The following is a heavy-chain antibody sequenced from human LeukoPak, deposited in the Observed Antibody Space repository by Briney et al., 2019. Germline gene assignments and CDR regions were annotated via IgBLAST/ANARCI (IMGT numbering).Heavy chain of an antibody. V-gene: IGHV4-4*07. CDR1: GGSISSYY. J-gene: IGHJ5*02. Sequence: SETLSLTCTVSGGSISSYYWSWIRQPAGKGLEWIGRIYTSGSANHNPSLKSRVTMSVDTSKNQFSLKLSSMTAADTAVYYCARDRSGSFYDHWGQGTLVTVSS. CDR3: ARDRSGSFYDH. D-gene: IGHD1-26*01. CDR2: IYTSGSA.